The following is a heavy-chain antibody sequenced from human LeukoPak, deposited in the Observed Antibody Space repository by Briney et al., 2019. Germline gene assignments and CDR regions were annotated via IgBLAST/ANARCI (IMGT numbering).Heavy chain of an antibody. V-gene: IGHV3-7*01. Sequence: GGSLRLSCAASGFTFSNFWMTWVRQSPGEGLEWGANINPDGTKTTYVDSVKGRFTISRDNAKNSLFLHMSSLRAEDTAMYYCATAPAAADSSWGQGTLVAVSS. J-gene: IGHJ5*02. CDR1: GFTFSNFW. CDR3: ATAPAAADSS. D-gene: IGHD6-13*01. CDR2: INPDGTKT.